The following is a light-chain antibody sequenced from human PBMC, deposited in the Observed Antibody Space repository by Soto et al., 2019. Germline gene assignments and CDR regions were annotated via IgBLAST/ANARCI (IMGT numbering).Light chain of an antibody. Sequence: EIVLTQSPATLSLSPGERATLSCRASQTVSSYLAWYQQKPGQAPRLLIYDASNRATGIPARFSGSGSGTDFTHTISSLEPEDFAVYYCQQRSNWPRGMYTFGQGTKLEIK. CDR3: QQRSNWPRGMYT. CDR1: QTVSSY. CDR2: DAS. V-gene: IGKV3-11*01. J-gene: IGKJ2*01.